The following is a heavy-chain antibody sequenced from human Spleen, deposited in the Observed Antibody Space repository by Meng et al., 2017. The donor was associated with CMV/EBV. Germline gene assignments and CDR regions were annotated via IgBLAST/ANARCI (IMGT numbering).Heavy chain of an antibody. CDR2: IHPGDSDI. CDR1: GYNFTHYW. V-gene: IGHV5-51*01. D-gene: IGHD3-22*01. Sequence: GESLKISCKGSGYNFTHYWIGWVRQMPGKGLEWMGIIHPGDSDIRYSPSFQGQVTISADKSINTAYLQWSSLKASDTAMYYCARHPYYYDSSGDDAFDIWGQGTMVTVSS. CDR3: ARHPYYYDSSGDDAFDI. J-gene: IGHJ3*02.